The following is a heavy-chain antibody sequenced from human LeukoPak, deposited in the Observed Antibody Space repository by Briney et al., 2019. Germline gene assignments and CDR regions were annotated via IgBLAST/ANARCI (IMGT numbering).Heavy chain of an antibody. CDR3: ASVNTAVVTVDY. Sequence: SETLSLTCAVSGYSISSGYYWGWIRQPPGKGLEWIGSIYHSGSTYYSPSLKSRVTISVDTSKNQFSLKLTSVTAADTAVYYSASVNTAVVTVDYWGQGTLVTVSS. CDR2: IYHSGST. V-gene: IGHV4-38-2*01. CDR1: GYSISSGYY. D-gene: IGHD5-18*01. J-gene: IGHJ4*02.